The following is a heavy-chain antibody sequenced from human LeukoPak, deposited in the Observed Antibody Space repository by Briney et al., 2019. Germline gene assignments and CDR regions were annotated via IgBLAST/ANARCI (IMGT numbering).Heavy chain of an antibody. V-gene: IGHV3-7*03. CDR2: IKQEGSEK. J-gene: IGHJ4*02. CDR1: GFTFSSFW. Sequence: GGSLKLACAASGFTFSSFWMSWVRQAPGKGLEWVANIKQEGSEKYYVNSVKGRFTISRDDAKSSLYLQMNSLRAEDTAVYYCTRSRSWDFFDFWGQGTLVTDSS. CDR3: TRSRSWDFFDF. D-gene: IGHD1-26*01.